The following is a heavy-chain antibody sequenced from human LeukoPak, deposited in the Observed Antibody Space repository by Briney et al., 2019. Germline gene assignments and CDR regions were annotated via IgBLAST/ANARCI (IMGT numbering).Heavy chain of an antibody. J-gene: IGHJ4*02. CDR2: ISDSGNT. D-gene: IGHD6-19*01. V-gene: IGHV1-18*01. CDR1: DYTFSRYG. Sequence: ASVKVSCRASDYTFSRYGISWVRQAPGQGLEWMGWISDSGNTNCAPKLQDRITLATDTSTSTAYMELRSLKSDDTAVYYCARDLLAVAGRTLDYWGQGTLVTVSS. CDR3: ARDLLAVAGRTLDY.